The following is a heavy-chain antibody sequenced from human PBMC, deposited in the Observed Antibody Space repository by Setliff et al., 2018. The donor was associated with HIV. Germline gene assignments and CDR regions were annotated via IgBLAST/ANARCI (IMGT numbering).Heavy chain of an antibody. CDR3: ASHNRETADDLTFLEPVISVTGPPFGDY. CDR2: ISPYNGDT. V-gene: IGHV1-18*01. D-gene: IGHD6-19*01. CDR1: GYRFNTYG. Sequence: ASVKVSCKASGYRFNTYGISWVRQAPGQGLEWMGWISPYNGDTRFAQSLQGRVTLTTDTSSSTAYMELRSLKSDDTAVYYCASHNRETADDLTFLEPVISVTGPPFGDYWGQGTLVTVSS. J-gene: IGHJ4*02.